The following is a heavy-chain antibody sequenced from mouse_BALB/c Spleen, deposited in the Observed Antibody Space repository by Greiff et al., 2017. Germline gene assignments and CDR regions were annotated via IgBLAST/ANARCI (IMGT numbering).Heavy chain of an antibody. D-gene: IGHD2-14*01. V-gene: IGHV5-17*02. Sequence: EVMLVESGGGLVQPGGSRKLSCAASGFTFSSFGMHWVRQAPEKGLEWVAYISSGSSTIYYADTVKGRFTISRDNPKNTLFLQMTSLRSEDTAMYYCARSGYERDYYAMDYWGQGTSVTVSS. CDR3: ARSGYERDYYAMDY. CDR2: ISSGSSTI. J-gene: IGHJ4*01. CDR1: GFTFSSFG.